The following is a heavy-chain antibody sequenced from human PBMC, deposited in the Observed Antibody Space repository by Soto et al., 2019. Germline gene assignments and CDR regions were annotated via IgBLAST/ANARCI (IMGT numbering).Heavy chain of an antibody. D-gene: IGHD6-6*01. CDR1: GGTISYYY. J-gene: IGHJ4*02. Sequence: SETLSLTCTVSGGTISYYYWSWIRQPPGKGLEWIGHIYYSGSTNYNPSLKSRVTISVDTSKKQFSLKLSSVTAADTALYYCARHRDSSSHFDYWGQGTLVTSPQ. CDR3: ARHRDSSSHFDY. V-gene: IGHV4-59*08. CDR2: IYYSGST.